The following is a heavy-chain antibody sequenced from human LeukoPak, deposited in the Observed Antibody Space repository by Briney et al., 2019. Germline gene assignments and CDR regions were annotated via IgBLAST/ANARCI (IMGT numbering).Heavy chain of an antibody. D-gene: IGHD3-3*01. CDR3: ANGGAWPIGY. J-gene: IGHJ4*02. CDR2: ISGSGGST. Sequence: GGSLRLSCAASGFTFGSYAMSWVRRAPGKGLEWVSAISGSGGSTYYADSVKGRFTISRDNSKNTLYLQMNSLRAEDTAVYYCANGGAWPIGYWGQGTLVTVSS. CDR1: GFTFGSYA. V-gene: IGHV3-23*01.